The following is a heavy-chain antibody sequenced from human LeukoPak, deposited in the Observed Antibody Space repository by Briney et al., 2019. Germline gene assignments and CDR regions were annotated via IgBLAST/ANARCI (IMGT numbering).Heavy chain of an antibody. CDR1: GDSVSSNSTA. CDR2: TYHRSNWYN. D-gene: IGHD3-16*01. J-gene: IGHJ5*02. V-gene: IGHV6-1*01. Sequence: SQTLSLTRAISGDSVSSNSTAWNWIRQSPSRGLEWLGRTYHRSNWYNDYAVSVKSRIIINPDTPKNQFSLQLNSVTPEDTAIYYCARGDLWWFDPWGQGTLVTVSS. CDR3: ARGDLWWFDP.